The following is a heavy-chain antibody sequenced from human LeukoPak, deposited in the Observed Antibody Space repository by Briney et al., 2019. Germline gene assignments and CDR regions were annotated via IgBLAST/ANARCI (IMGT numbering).Heavy chain of an antibody. V-gene: IGHV3-33*06. D-gene: IGHD6-19*01. Sequence: GGSLRLSCAASGFTFSSYGIHWVRQAPGKGLEWVAVIWYDGSNKYYADSVKGRFTISRDNSKNTLYLQMNSLRAEDTAMYYCAKDATGYSSGGGYFDYWGQGALVTVSS. CDR2: IWYDGSNK. CDR1: GFTFSSYG. J-gene: IGHJ4*02. CDR3: AKDATGYSSGGGYFDY.